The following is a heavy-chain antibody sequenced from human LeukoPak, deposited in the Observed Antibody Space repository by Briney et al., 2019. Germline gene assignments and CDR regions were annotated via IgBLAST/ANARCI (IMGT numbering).Heavy chain of an antibody. Sequence: PGGSLRLSCAAPGYTFADYGMSWVRQAPGKGLEWVFGINWNGCSTGYADSVKGRFTISRDNAKNSLYLQMNSLRAEDTALYYCARVEMPLAFDIWGQGTMVTVSS. CDR2: INWNGCST. V-gene: IGHV3-20*04. CDR1: GYTFADYG. CDR3: ARVEMPLAFDI. D-gene: IGHD1-1*01. J-gene: IGHJ3*02.